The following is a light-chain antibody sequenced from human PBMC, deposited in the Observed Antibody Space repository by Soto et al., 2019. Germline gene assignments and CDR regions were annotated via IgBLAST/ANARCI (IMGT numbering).Light chain of an antibody. CDR1: DISDYHY. Sequence: QSALTQPASVSGSPGQSVTISCTGSDISDYHYVSWYQQYPGKAPKLMIYEVSNRPSGVSHRFSGSKSGNTASLTISGLQAEDEADYYCSTSHAFATRTKVTVL. J-gene: IGLJ1*01. CDR2: EVS. CDR3: STSHA. V-gene: IGLV2-14*01.